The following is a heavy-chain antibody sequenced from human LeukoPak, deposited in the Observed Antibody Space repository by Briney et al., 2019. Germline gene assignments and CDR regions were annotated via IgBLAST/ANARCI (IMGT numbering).Heavy chain of an antibody. J-gene: IGHJ5*02. CDR3: ARDGWKSWFDP. V-gene: IGHV4-59*01. D-gene: IGHD1-1*01. Sequence: SETLSLTCTVSGGSIGSYYWSWIRQPPGKGLEWIGYIYYSGSTNYNPSLKSRVTISVDTSKNQFSLKLSSVTAADTAVYYCARDGWKSWFDPWGQGTLVTVSS. CDR2: IYYSGST. CDR1: GGSIGSYY.